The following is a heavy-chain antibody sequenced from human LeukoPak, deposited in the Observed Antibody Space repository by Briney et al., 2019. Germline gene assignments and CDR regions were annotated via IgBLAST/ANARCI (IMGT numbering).Heavy chain of an antibody. J-gene: IGHJ3*02. CDR2: LSTSATT. Sequence: SETLSLTCTVSGGSISTYYWSWIRQPPGKGLEWIGYLSTSATTNYNPSLASRVSMSLDPSKNQISLKLTSVTPADTAVYYCARELRGRGAAAGTGSFDIWGQGTMVTVSS. D-gene: IGHD6-13*01. CDR3: ARELRGRGAAAGTGSFDI. V-gene: IGHV4-4*09. CDR1: GGSISTYY.